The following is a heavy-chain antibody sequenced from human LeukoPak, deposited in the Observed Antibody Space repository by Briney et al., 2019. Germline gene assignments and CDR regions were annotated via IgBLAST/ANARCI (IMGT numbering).Heavy chain of an antibody. CDR1: GGSFSVYY. D-gene: IGHD1-26*01. CDR3: ARDEVGAAH. CDR2: INHSGNI. Sequence: SETLSLTCAVYGGSFSVYYWSWIRQPPGKGLEWIGEINHSGNINYNPSLKSRVTISIDTSKNQFSLKLSSVTAADAAVYYCARDEVGAAHWGQGTLVTVSS. J-gene: IGHJ4*02. V-gene: IGHV4-34*01.